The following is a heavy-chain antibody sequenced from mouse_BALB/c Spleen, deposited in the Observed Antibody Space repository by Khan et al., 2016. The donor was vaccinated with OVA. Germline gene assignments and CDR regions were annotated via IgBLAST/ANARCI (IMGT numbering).Heavy chain of an antibody. CDR2: IYFSGSI. CDR1: GYSITSGYA. J-gene: IGHJ4*01. V-gene: IGHV3-1*02. D-gene: IGHD2-1*01. CDR3: TRDGNYMDY. Sequence: EVQLQESGPDLVKPSQSLSLTCTVTGYSITSGYAWHWIRQFPGNKLEWMAYIYFSGSINHNPSLNSRISVNRDTSKNQFFLQLKSVTAEDTATYYWTRDGNYMDYWGQGTSVTVSS.